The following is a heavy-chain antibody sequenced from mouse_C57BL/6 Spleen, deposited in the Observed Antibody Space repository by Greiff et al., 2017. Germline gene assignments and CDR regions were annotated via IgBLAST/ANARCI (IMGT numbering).Heavy chain of an antibody. CDR2: IRLKSDNYAT. V-gene: IGHV6-3*01. CDR1: GFTFSNYW. Sequence: EVKLEESGGGLVQPGGSMKLSCVASGFTFSNYWMNWVRQSPEKGLEWVAQIRLKSDNYATHYAESVKGRFTISRDDSKSSVYLQMNNLSAEDTGIYYCTAGYYAMDYWGQGTSVTVSS. J-gene: IGHJ4*01. CDR3: TAGYYAMDY.